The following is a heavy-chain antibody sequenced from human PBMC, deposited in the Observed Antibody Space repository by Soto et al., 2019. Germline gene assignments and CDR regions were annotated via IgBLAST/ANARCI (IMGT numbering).Heavy chain of an antibody. CDR3: ARTTPSGWYSSSYYYYGMDV. D-gene: IGHD6-19*01. Sequence: PSETLSLTCTVSGGSISSYYWSWIRQPPGKGLEWIGYIYYSGSTNYNPSLKSRVTISVDTSKNQFSLKLSSVTAADTAVYYCARTTPSGWYSSSYYYYGMDVWGQGTSVTVSS. V-gene: IGHV4-59*01. J-gene: IGHJ6*02. CDR1: GGSISSYY. CDR2: IYYSGST.